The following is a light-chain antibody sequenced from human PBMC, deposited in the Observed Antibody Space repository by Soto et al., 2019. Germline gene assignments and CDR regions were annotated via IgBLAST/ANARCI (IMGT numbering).Light chain of an antibody. CDR3: QQSFSFPAT. V-gene: IGKV1-39*01. CDR2: AAS. Sequence: DIQMTQSPSSLSASVGDRVTITCRASQSISDSLNWYQHKPGTAPKLLIYAASSLQSGVPSRFSGGGSGTDFTLTISRLQPEDVVTYFCQQSFSFPATFGGGTKVQIK. CDR1: QSISDS. J-gene: IGKJ4*01.